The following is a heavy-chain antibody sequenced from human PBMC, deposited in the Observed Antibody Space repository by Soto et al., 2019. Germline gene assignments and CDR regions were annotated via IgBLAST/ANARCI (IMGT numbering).Heavy chain of an antibody. V-gene: IGHV5-51*01. CDR2: INPADSDI. D-gene: IGHD2-15*01. Sequence: PGESLKISSQGSGYSFTSNWIGWVRKMPGKGQEGMGIINPADSDIKYSPSFQGQVTISADKSIGTAYLQWSSLKASDTAMYYCARRQRADATRKIDCWGQGTLVTVSS. CDR3: ARRQRADATRKIDC. CDR1: GYSFTSNW. J-gene: IGHJ4*02.